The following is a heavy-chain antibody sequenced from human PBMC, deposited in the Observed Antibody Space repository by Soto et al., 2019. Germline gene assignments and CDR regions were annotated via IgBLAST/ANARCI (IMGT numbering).Heavy chain of an antibody. Sequence: ASVKVSCKASGATFSSYAISWVRQAPGQGLEWMGGIIPIFGTANYAQKFQGRVTITADESTSTAYMELSSLRSEDTAVYYCARVGRSSGWYELYYYYYYGMDVWGQGTTVTVSS. D-gene: IGHD6-19*01. CDR1: GATFSSYA. CDR2: IIPIFGTA. CDR3: ARVGRSSGWYELYYYYYYGMDV. J-gene: IGHJ6*02. V-gene: IGHV1-69*13.